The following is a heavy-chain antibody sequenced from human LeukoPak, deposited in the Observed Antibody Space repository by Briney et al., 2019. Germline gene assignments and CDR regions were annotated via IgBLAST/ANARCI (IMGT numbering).Heavy chain of an antibody. J-gene: IGHJ3*02. CDR2: ISGSGTVT. CDR1: GFIFSSYE. Sequence: GGSLRLSCAASGFIFSSYEMNWVRQAPGKGLEWISYISGSGTVTHYADSVEGRFTISRDNAKNSLYLQMNSLRAEDTAVYYCARGRIRGLDIWGQGTMVTVSS. CDR3: ARGRIRGLDI. V-gene: IGHV3-48*03.